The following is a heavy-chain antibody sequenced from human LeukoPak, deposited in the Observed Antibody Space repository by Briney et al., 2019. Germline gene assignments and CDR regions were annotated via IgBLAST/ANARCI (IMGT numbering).Heavy chain of an antibody. J-gene: IGHJ4*02. Sequence: PGGSLRLSCAASGFTVSSNYMSWVRQAPGKGLEWVSVIYSGGSTYYADSVKGRFTISRDNSKNTLYLQMNSLRAEDTAVYYCAKSESLRLGELSFPDYWGQGTLVTVSS. CDR1: GFTVSSNY. V-gene: IGHV3-53*05. CDR3: AKSESLRLGELSFPDY. CDR2: IYSGGST. D-gene: IGHD3-16*02.